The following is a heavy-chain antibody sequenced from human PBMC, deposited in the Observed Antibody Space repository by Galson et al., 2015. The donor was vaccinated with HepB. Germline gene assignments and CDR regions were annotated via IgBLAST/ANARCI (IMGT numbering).Heavy chain of an antibody. Sequence: SLRLSCAASGFTFSSYGMHWVRQAPGKGLEWVAVISYDGSNKYYADSVKGRFTISRDNSKNTLYLQMNSLRAEGTAVYYCAKDWAIAADGGGYWGQGTLVTVSS. CDR1: GFTFSSYG. CDR2: ISYDGSNK. CDR3: AKDWAIAADGGGY. V-gene: IGHV3-30*18. D-gene: IGHD6-13*01. J-gene: IGHJ4*02.